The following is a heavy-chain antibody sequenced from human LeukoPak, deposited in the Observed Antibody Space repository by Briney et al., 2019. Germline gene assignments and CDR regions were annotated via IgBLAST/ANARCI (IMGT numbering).Heavy chain of an antibody. CDR2: INHSGST. V-gene: IGHV4-34*01. J-gene: IGHJ3*02. Sequence: SETLSLTCAVYGGSFSGYYWSWIRQPPGKGLEWIGEINHSGSTNYNPSLKSRVTISVDTSKNQFSLKLSSVTAADTAVYYCASGSVVLEIWGKGTMVSVSS. D-gene: IGHD2-15*01. CDR1: GGSFSGYY. CDR3: ASGSVVLEI.